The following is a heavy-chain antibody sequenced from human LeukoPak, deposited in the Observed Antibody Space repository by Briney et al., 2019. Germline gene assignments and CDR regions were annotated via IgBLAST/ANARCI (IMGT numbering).Heavy chain of an antibody. CDR2: IYYSGTT. CDR1: GGSISSGGYY. D-gene: IGHD3-10*01. Sequence: PSQTLSLTCTVSGGSISSGGYYWSWIRQPPGKGLEWIGYIYYSGTTYYNPSLKSRVTISLDTSKNQFSLKLSSVTAADTAVYFCARGRWFGELSPGDYWGQGTLVTVSS. CDR3: ARGRWFGELSPGDY. V-gene: IGHV4-30-4*01. J-gene: IGHJ4*02.